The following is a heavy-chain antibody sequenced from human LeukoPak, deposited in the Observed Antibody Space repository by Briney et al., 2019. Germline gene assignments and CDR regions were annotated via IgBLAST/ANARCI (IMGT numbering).Heavy chain of an antibody. CDR1: GGSISSSSYY. V-gene: IGHV4-39*07. CDR3: ARVTQVLGIDPPGWYFDL. J-gene: IGHJ2*01. Sequence: PSETLSLTCTVSGGSISSSSYYWGWIRQPPGKGLEWIGSIYYSGSTYYNPSLKSRVTISVDTSKNQFSLKLSSVTAADTAVYYCARVTQVLGIDPPGWYFDLWGRGTLVTVSS. D-gene: IGHD7-27*01. CDR2: IYYSGST.